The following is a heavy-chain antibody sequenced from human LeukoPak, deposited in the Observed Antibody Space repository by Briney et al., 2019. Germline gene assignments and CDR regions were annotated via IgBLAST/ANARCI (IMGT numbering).Heavy chain of an antibody. D-gene: IGHD2-2*01. Sequence: GGSLRLSCAASGFTFSSYAMSWVRQAPGKGLEWVAVIWYDGSNKYYADSVKGRFTISRDNSKNTLYLQMNSLRAEDTAVYYCARGSSIVVVPAATIDYWGQGTLVTVSS. CDR3: ARGSSIVVVPAATIDY. CDR1: GFTFSSYA. CDR2: IWYDGSNK. J-gene: IGHJ4*02. V-gene: IGHV3-33*08.